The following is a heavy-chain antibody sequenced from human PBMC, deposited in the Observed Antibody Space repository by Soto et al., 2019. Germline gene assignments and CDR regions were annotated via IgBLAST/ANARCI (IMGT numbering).Heavy chain of an antibody. D-gene: IGHD1-7*01. Sequence: PSQTLSLTCAISGDSVSSNSAAWNWIRQSPSRGLEWLGRTYYRSKWYNDYAVSVKSRITINPDTSKNQFSLQLNSVTPEDTAVYYCARVFDFDWNYGMGDAFAIWAQGTLVPVSS. CDR1: GDSVSSNSAA. J-gene: IGHJ3*02. V-gene: IGHV6-1*01. CDR3: ARVFDFDWNYGMGDAFAI. CDR2: TYYRSKWYN.